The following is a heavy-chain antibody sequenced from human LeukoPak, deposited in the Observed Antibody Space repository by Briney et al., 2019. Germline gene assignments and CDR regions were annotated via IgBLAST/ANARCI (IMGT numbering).Heavy chain of an antibody. J-gene: IGHJ4*02. CDR2: ISGSGGNT. CDR1: GFTFSSYV. CDR3: ARDEENYGLVVY. V-gene: IGHV3-23*01. Sequence: GGSLRLSCAASGFTFSSYVMSWVRQPPGKGLEWVSAISGSGGNTYYADSVKGRFTISRDNSKNTLYLQMNSLRAEDTAVYYRARDEENYGLVVYWGQGTLVTVSP. D-gene: IGHD4-17*01.